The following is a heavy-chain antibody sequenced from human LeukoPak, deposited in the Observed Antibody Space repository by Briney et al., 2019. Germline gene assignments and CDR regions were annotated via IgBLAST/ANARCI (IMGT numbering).Heavy chain of an antibody. J-gene: IGHJ4*02. CDR2: IIPIFGAA. D-gene: IGHD3-22*01. CDR3: ARDPYYDSSGYHYFDY. Sequence: ASVKVSCKASGGTFSSYAISWVRQAPGQGLEWMGGIIPIFGAANYAQKFQGRVTITTDESTSTAYMELSSLRSEDTAVYYCARDPYYDSSGYHYFDYWGQGTLVTVSS. CDR1: GGTFSSYA. V-gene: IGHV1-69*05.